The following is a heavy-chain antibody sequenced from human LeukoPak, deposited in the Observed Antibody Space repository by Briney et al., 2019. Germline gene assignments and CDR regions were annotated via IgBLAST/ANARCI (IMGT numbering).Heavy chain of an antibody. CDR3: ARLPTSGYYYYGMDV. CDR2: IHHSGTT. J-gene: IGHJ6*02. V-gene: IGHV4-61*01. D-gene: IGHD3-10*01. CDR1: GGSIRSSYYY. Sequence: SETLSLTCTVSGGSIRSSYYYWSWIRQPPGKGLEYIGYIHHSGTTNQTPSLKSRVTISLDTSKNQFSLKLTSVTAADTAVYYCARLPTSGYYYYGMDVWGQGTTVTVSS.